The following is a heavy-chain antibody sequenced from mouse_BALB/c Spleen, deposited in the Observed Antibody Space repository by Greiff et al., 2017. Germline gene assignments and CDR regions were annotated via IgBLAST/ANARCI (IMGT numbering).Heavy chain of an antibody. D-gene: IGHD1-1*01. CDR3: ASLLLRAY. J-gene: IGHJ3*01. CDR1: GFTFSSYA. CDR2: ISSGGSYT. V-gene: IGHV5-9-3*01. Sequence: EVNLVESGGGLVKPGGSLKLSCAASGFTFSSYAMSWVRQTPEKRLEWVATISSGGSYTYYPDSVKGRFTISRDNAKNTLYLQMSSLRSEDTAMYYCASLLLRAYWGQGTLVTVSA.